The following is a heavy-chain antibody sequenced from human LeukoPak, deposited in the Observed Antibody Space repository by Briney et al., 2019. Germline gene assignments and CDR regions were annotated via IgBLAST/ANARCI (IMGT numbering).Heavy chain of an antibody. V-gene: IGHV3-11*01. Sequence: GGSLRLSCAASGFTFSDYCMSWIRQAPGKGLEWISYISSSGSTIYYADSVKGRFTISRDNSKNILYLQMNSLRAEDTALYYCVKHSAPVLAAARFDYWGQGNLVTVSS. J-gene: IGHJ4*02. D-gene: IGHD2-2*01. CDR1: GFTFSDYC. CDR3: VKHSAPVLAAARFDY. CDR2: ISSSGSTI.